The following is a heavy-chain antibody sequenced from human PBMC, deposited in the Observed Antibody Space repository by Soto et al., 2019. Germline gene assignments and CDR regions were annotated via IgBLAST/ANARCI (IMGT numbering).Heavy chain of an antibody. CDR2: ITPTLNIA. CDR1: GGTFSSYT. Sequence: QLQLVQSGAEVREPGSSVKVSCKASGGTFSSYTVIWVRQAPGQGLEWMGGITPTLNIAKYAEKLQGRVTITADESTSTVNMHLSSLRSEDTVVYFCARGYYSGSNPSSFDYWGQGTLVAVSS. V-gene: IGHV1-69*01. CDR3: ARGYYSGSNPSSFDY. J-gene: IGHJ4*02. D-gene: IGHD1-26*01.